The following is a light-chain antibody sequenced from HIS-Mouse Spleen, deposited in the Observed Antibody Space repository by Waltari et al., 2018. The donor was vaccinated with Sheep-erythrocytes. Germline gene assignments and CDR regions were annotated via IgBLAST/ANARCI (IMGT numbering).Light chain of an antibody. CDR3: QQANSFPLS. CDR2: AAS. Sequence: DIQMTQSPSSVSASVGDRVTITCRASKGISSWLAWYQQKPGKAPKLLIYAASSLQSGVPSRFSGSGAGTDFTLTISSLQPEDFATYYCQQANSFPLSFGGVTKVEIK. V-gene: IGKV1-12*01. CDR1: KGISSW. J-gene: IGKJ4*01.